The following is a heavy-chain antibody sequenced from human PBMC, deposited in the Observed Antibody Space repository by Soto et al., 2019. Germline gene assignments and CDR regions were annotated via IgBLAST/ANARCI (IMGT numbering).Heavy chain of an antibody. CDR1: GDSIDTSRYY. J-gene: IGHJ4*02. CDR2: IYHSGT. D-gene: IGHD2-2*01. CDR3: ATSFRFNFAF. V-gene: IGHV4-30-2*01. Sequence: TLSLTCTVSGDSIDTSRYYWSWIRQPPGKGLEWIGYIYHSGTFYTPALQSRVTISVDRSKNQFSLKLSSVTAADTAVYYCATSFRFNFAFWGPGILVTVSS.